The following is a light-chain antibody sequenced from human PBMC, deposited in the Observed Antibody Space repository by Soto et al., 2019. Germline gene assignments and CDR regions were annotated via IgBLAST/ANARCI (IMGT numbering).Light chain of an antibody. CDR3: LQYNSYSS. CDR2: KAS. CDR1: HTISSW. V-gene: IGKV1-5*03. Sequence: DIHMSQSPSTLSGSVGDRVTVTCRASHTISSWLALYQQKPGKAPKVLIYKASSLESGVPSRFSGSGSGTEFTLTISSLQPDDFATYYCLQYNSYSSFGQGTKVDIK. J-gene: IGKJ1*01.